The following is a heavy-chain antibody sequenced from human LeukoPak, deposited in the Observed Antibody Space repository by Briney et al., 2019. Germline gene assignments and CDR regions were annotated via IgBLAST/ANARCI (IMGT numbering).Heavy chain of an antibody. CDR1: SGSISSDY. CDR3: ARTLRGQNYYGYLDY. V-gene: IGHV4-59*01. Sequence: SESLSLTCTVSSGSISSDYWSWIRQPPGKGLEWIGYISYSGSANYNPSLKTRVTISIDKSKNQFSLKMTSVTAADTAVYYCARTLRGQNYYGYLDYWGQGTLVTVSS. D-gene: IGHD4-17*01. CDR2: ISYSGSA. J-gene: IGHJ4*02.